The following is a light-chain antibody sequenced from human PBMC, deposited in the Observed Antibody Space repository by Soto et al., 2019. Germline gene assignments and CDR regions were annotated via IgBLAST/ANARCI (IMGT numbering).Light chain of an antibody. Sequence: EIVLTQSPGTLSVSPGERATLSCRASQSVSSKLAWYQQKPGQATRLLFYGASTGATGIRARFSGSGSETEFTLSISSLQSEDVAVYYCQEYNNWPGKFGQGTKVEIK. CDR1: QSVSSK. CDR3: QEYNNWPGK. CDR2: GAS. V-gene: IGKV3-15*01. J-gene: IGKJ1*01.